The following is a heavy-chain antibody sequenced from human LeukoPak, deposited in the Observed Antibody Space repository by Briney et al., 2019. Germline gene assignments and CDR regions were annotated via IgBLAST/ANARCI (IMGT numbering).Heavy chain of an antibody. Sequence: AATVFNPDRKYTFNGKCIHLVGQPTIKEKEWMGWINPNSGGTNYAQKFQGRVTMTRDTSISTAYMELSRLRSDDTAVYYCALGGYSSSWYIDCWVKGALITVAS. J-gene: IGHJ4*02. CDR3: ALGGYSSSWYIDC. V-gene: IGHV1-2*02. CDR2: INPNSGGT. CDR1: KYTFNGKC. D-gene: IGHD6-13*01.